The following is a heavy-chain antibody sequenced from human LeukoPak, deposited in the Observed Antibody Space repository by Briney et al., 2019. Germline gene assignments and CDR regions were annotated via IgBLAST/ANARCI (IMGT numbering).Heavy chain of an antibody. CDR1: GGSFSGYY. V-gene: IGHV4-34*01. J-gene: IGHJ4*02. CDR3: ARGQPLYSSGWYVNY. Sequence: SETLSLTCAVYGGSFSGYYWSWIRQPPGKGLEWIGEINHSGSTNYNPSLKSRVTISVDTSKNQSSLKLSSVTAADTAVYYCARGQPLYSSGWYVNYWGQGTLVTVSS. D-gene: IGHD6-19*01. CDR2: INHSGST.